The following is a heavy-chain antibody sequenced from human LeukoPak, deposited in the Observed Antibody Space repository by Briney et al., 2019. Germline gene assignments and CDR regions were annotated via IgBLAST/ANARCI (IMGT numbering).Heavy chain of an antibody. D-gene: IGHD1-14*01. V-gene: IGHV4-59*08. Sequence: PSETLSLTCTVSGGSISSYYWSWIRQPPGKGLEWIGYVYYTGRTKYNPSLESRVTISVDTSKTHFSLNLSSVTAADTAVYYCARLVGTPPTGLLFDTWGQGTLVTVSS. CDR2: VYYTGRT. J-gene: IGHJ4*02. CDR3: ARLVGTPPTGLLFDT. CDR1: GGSISSYY.